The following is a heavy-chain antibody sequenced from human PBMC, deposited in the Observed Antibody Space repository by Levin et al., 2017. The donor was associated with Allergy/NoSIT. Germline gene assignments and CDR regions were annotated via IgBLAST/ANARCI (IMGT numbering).Heavy chain of an antibody. CDR3: ARTGTQSSAWFGNY. D-gene: IGHD6-19*01. J-gene: IGHJ4*02. V-gene: IGHV3-7*01. Sequence: GGSLRLSCAASGFTFSSFWMSWVRQAPGKGLEWVANIKQHGSATSYVDSLKGRFTISRDNAKKSLDLQMQSLGPEDTAVYYCARTGTQSSAWFGNYWGQGTLVTVSS. CDR1: GFTFSSFW. CDR2: IKQHGSAT.